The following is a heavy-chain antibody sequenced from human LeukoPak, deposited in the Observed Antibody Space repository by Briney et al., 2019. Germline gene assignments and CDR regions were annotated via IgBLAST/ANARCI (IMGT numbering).Heavy chain of an antibody. CDR3: TTGGLDFWSGYYLDY. CDR1: GFTFNHYA. CDR2: IKSKTDGGTT. D-gene: IGHD3-3*01. V-gene: IGHV3-15*01. J-gene: IGHJ4*02. Sequence: GGSLRLSCAASGFTFNHYAMSWVRQAPGKGLEWVGRIKSKTDGGTTDYAAPVKGRFTISRDDSKNTLYLQMNSLKTEDTAVYYCTTGGLDFWSGYYLDYWGQGTLVTVSS.